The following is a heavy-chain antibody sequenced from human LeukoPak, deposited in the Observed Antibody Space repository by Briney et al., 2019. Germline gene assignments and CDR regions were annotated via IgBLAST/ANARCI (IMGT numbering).Heavy chain of an antibody. CDR2: ISGSDGST. Sequence: GGSLRLSCAASGFTFSSYAVNWVRQAPGKGLEWVSAISGSDGSTYYADSVKGRFTISRDNSKNTLYLEMNSLRVEDTAVYYCAKEWYYYGSGSYGDFQHWGQGTLVTVSS. CDR3: AKEWYYYGSGSYGDFQH. CDR1: GFTFSSYA. D-gene: IGHD3-10*01. V-gene: IGHV3-23*01. J-gene: IGHJ1*01.